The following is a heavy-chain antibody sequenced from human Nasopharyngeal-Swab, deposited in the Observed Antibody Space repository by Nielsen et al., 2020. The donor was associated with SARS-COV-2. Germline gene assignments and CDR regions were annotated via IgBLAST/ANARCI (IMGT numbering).Heavy chain of an antibody. Sequence: ASVKVSCKGSAYTFSVYPMHWVRQAPGQGLQWMGWLNGGNGDTKSSQEFESRLSITRDASTSTAYMELSSLTSEDTAIYYCATGTGTVAFDFWGQGTLLSVSS. J-gene: IGHJ4*02. CDR1: AYTFSVYP. CDR2: LNGGNGDT. CDR3: ATGTGTVAFDF. V-gene: IGHV1-3*01. D-gene: IGHD4-11*01.